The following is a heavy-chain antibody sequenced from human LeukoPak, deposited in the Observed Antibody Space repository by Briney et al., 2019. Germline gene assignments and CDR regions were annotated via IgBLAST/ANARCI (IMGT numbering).Heavy chain of an antibody. D-gene: IGHD1-14*01. CDR2: MHYNGAT. CDR1: GDSISASNFY. CDR3: ARQGTTTWKLDC. Sequence: SETLSLTCIASGDSISASNFYWGWIRQPPGKGLEWIGSMHYNGATHYNPSLKSRVTISVDTSKNQFSLKVSSVTAVDTAVYYCARQGTTTWKLDCWGQGTLVTVSS. J-gene: IGHJ4*02. V-gene: IGHV4-39*01.